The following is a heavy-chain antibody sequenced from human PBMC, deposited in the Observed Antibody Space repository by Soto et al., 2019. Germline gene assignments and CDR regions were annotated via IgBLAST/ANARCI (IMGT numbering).Heavy chain of an antibody. D-gene: IGHD3-9*01. Sequence: QITLKEPGPTLVRPTQTLTLTCAFSGFSLSTSGVGVGWIRQPPGKALEWLAVIYWEDSKHYSPSLRSRLTITKVTSKTQLVLTLTNMDPMDTGTYYCAHEGPEDWPLDYWGQGTLVTVSS. CDR1: GFSLSTSGVG. CDR2: IYWEDSK. V-gene: IGHV2-5*02. J-gene: IGHJ4*02. CDR3: AHEGPEDWPLDY.